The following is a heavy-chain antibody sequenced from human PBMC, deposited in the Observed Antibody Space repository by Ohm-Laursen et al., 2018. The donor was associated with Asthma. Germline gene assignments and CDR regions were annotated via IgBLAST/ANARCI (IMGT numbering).Heavy chain of an antibody. D-gene: IGHD3-3*01. Sequence: SETLSLTCTVSGGSISSYYWSWIRQPPGKGLEWIGYIYYSGSTYYNPSLKSRVTISVDTSKNQFSLKLSSVTAADTAVYYCARWAIFGVVTNWFDPWGQGTLVTVSS. CDR2: IYYSGST. CDR3: ARWAIFGVVTNWFDP. CDR1: GGSISSYY. V-gene: IGHV4-59*06. J-gene: IGHJ5*02.